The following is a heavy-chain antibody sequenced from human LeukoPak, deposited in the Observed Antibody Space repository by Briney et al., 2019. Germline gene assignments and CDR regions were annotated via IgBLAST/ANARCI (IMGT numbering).Heavy chain of an antibody. V-gene: IGHV4-59*08. J-gene: IGHJ4*02. CDR2: IYYSGST. D-gene: IGHD3-9*01. CDR1: GLSISSYY. Sequence: SETLSLTCTVSGLSISSYYWSWIRQPRGKGLEWIGYIYYSGSTNYNPSLKSRVTISVDTSKNQFSLKLSSVTAADTAVYYCARHSTYDILTGYPYYFDYWGQGTLVTVSS. CDR3: ARHSTYDILTGYPYYFDY.